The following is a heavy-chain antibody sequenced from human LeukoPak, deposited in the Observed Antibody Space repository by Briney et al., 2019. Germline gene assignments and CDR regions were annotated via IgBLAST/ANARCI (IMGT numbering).Heavy chain of an antibody. CDR2: IINKSDGGTA. CDR3: GVGDYDAFDI. J-gene: IGHJ3*02. Sequence: PGGSLRLSCAASGFTFSNVWMSWVRQAPGKGLEWVGRIINKSDGGTAAYAAPVKGRFTISRDDSKNTLYLQMNSLKTADTAVYTTGVGDYDAFDIWGQGTMVTVSS. V-gene: IGHV3-15*01. D-gene: IGHD1-26*01. CDR1: GFTFSNVW.